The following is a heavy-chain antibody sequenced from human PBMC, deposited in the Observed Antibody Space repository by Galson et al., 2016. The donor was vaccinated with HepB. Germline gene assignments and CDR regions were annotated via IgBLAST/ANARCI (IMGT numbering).Heavy chain of an antibody. CDR3: ARILYFGKPNNWFDP. V-gene: IGHV1-18*04. D-gene: IGHD2-8*01. CDR1: GYTFTNYG. J-gene: IGHJ5*02. CDR2: ISAYNGKT. Sequence: SVKVSCKASGYTFTNYGISWVRQAPGQGLEWMGWISAYNGKTNYAQKLQGRVTMTTDTTTSTAYMELRMLRSDDTAVYYCARILYFGKPNNWFDPWGQGTLVTVSS.